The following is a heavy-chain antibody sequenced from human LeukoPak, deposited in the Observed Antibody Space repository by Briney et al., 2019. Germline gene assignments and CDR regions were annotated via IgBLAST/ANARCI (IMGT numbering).Heavy chain of an antibody. Sequence: SETLSLTCAVYGGSFSGYYWSWIRQPPGKGLEWIGEINHSGSTNYNPSLKSRVTISVDTSKNQFSLKLSSVTAADTAVYYCARHLMVRGVIIQACWFDPWGQGTWSPSPQ. CDR3: ARHLMVRGVIIQACWFDP. V-gene: IGHV4-34*01. CDR2: INHSGST. CDR1: GGSFSGYY. D-gene: IGHD3-10*01. J-gene: IGHJ5*02.